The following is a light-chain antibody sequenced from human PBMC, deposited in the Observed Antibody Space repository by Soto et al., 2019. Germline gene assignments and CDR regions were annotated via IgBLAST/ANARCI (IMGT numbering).Light chain of an antibody. Sequence: DIVMTQSPLSLPVTPGEAASISCRSSQILLHKNGNNYFNWYLQKPGQSPQLLIHMGSRRASGVPDRFSGSGSGTYFTLKISSLQSEDFAVYYCQQYNNWPRTFGQGTKVDIK. CDR3: QQYNNWPRT. J-gene: IGKJ1*01. CDR2: MGS. CDR1: QILLHKNGNNY. V-gene: IGKV2-28*01.